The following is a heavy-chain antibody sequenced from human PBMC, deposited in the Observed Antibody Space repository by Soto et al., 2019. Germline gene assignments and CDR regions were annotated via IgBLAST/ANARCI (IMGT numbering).Heavy chain of an antibody. D-gene: IGHD5-12*01. V-gene: IGHV1-46*03. Sequence: ASVKVSCKASGYTFTSYYMHWVRQAPGQGLEWMGIINPSGGSTSYAQKFQGRVTMTRDTSTSTVYMELSSLRSEDTAVYYCARDRFRRHYVNIVATIPDYWGQGTLVTVSS. CDR3: ARDRFRRHYVNIVATIPDY. CDR2: INPSGGST. J-gene: IGHJ4*02. CDR1: GYTFTSYY.